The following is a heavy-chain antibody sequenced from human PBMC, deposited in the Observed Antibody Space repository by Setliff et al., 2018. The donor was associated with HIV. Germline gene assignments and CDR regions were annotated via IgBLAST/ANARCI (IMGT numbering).Heavy chain of an antibody. Sequence: SETLSLTCTVSGVSINSDGYYWGWIRQHPGKGLEWIGYIHHSGSYYYNPSLKSRLTISVDTSKNQFSLRLDSVTAADTAVYYCARAPRLTRIFTPLYFDYWGQGALVTVSS. V-gene: IGHV4-31*03. CDR3: ARAPRLTRIFTPLYFDY. CDR1: GVSINSDGYY. D-gene: IGHD3-9*01. J-gene: IGHJ4*02. CDR2: IHHSGSY.